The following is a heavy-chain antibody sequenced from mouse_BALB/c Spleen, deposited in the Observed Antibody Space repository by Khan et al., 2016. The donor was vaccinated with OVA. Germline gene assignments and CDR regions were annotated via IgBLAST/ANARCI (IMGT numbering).Heavy chain of an antibody. CDR2: IDPENGNT. J-gene: IGHJ3*01. Sequence: VQLQQSGAELVRPGALVKLSCKASGFNIKDYYIHWVKQRPEQGLEWIGWIDPENGNTIYDPKFQGKASITADTSSNTAYLQLSSLTSADTAVYYCARSGCEAWFAYWGQGTLVTVSA. D-gene: IGHD3-1*01. V-gene: IGHV14-1*02. CDR3: ARSGCEAWFAY. CDR1: GFNIKDYY.